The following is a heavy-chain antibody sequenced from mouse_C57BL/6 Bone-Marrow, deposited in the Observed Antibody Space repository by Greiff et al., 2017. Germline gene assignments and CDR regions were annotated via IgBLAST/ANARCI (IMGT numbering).Heavy chain of an antibody. Sequence: QVQLQQSDAELVKPGASVKISCKVSGYTFTDHTIHWMKQRPEQGLEWIGYIYPRDGSTKYNEKFKGKATLTADKSSSTAYMQLNSLTSEDSAVYFCARLSIYYDYDYAMDYWGQGTSVTVSS. CDR2: IYPRDGST. CDR1: GYTFTDHT. J-gene: IGHJ4*01. D-gene: IGHD2-4*01. V-gene: IGHV1-78*01. CDR3: ARLSIYYDYDYAMDY.